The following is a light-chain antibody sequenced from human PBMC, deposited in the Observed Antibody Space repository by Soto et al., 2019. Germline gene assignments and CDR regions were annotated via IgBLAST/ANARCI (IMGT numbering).Light chain of an antibody. CDR3: QQYYSYPRT. V-gene: IGKV1-8*01. CDR2: AAS. J-gene: IGKJ1*01. Sequence: IQMTQSPSSLSASVGDSVTITCRASQGISSYLAWYQQKPGKAPKLLIYAASTLQSGVPSRFSGSGSGTDFTLTISCLQSEDFATYYCQQYYSYPRTFGQGTKVDI. CDR1: QGISSY.